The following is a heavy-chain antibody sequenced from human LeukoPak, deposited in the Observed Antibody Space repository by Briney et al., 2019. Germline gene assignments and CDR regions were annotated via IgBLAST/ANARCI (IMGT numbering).Heavy chain of an antibody. CDR1: GGSISSYY. CDR2: IYYSGST. Sequence: SETLSLTCTVSGGSISSYYWSWIRQPPGKGLEWIGYIYYSGSTNYDPSLKSRVTISVDTSKNQFSLKLSSVTAAGTAVYYCAADNPLGYFDYWGQGTLVTVSS. V-gene: IGHV4-59*01. D-gene: IGHD3-16*01. J-gene: IGHJ4*02. CDR3: AADNPLGYFDY.